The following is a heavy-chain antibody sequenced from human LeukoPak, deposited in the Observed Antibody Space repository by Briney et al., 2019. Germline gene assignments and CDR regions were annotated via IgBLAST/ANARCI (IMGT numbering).Heavy chain of an antibody. V-gene: IGHV3-23*01. Sequence: GGSLRLSCGASGFPFTNYATLWAPQAPGKGLEWVSAISGSGAHTYFADSVKGRFTVSRDNYKNTLFLQTNSQTAEDSAVYFCAKGSTVTMWGLRFDYWGQGTLVTVSS. D-gene: IGHD4-11*01. J-gene: IGHJ4*02. CDR3: AKGSTVTMWGLRFDY. CDR2: ISGSGAHT. CDR1: GFPFTNYA.